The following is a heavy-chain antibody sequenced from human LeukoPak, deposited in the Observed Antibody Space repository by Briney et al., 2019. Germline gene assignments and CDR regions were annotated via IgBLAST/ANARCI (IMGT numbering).Heavy chain of an antibody. J-gene: IGHJ4*02. CDR2: ISNSGGST. CDR3: AKGRYSSSSVYYFDY. Sequence: GGSLRLSCAASGFTFSSYAMSWVRQAPGKGLEWVSAISNSGGSTYYADSVKGRFTISSDNSKSTLSLQMNSLRAEDTAVYYCAKGRYSSSSVYYFDYWGQGTLVTVSS. D-gene: IGHD6-6*01. CDR1: GFTFSSYA. V-gene: IGHV3-23*01.